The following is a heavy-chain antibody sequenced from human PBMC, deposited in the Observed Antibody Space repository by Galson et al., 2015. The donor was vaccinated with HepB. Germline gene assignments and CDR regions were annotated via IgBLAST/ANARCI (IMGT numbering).Heavy chain of an antibody. D-gene: IGHD2-8*01. Sequence: SVKVSCKASGFIFNNYGFTWVRQVPGQGLEWMGWISAYNGHSSYAPKFQGRVTLTTDKSTSTAYMELMCLRSDDSALYYCARDDGVKNYYWFGPWGQGTLVTVSS. J-gene: IGHJ5*02. CDR2: ISAYNGHS. CDR1: GFIFNNYG. CDR3: ARDDGVKNYYWFGP. V-gene: IGHV1-18*01.